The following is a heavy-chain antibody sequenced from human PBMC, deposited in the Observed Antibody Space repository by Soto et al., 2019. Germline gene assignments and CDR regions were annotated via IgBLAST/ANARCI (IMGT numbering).Heavy chain of an antibody. D-gene: IGHD2-8*01. CDR2: ISHSGST. J-gene: IGHJ5*02. V-gene: IGHV4-30-2*01. CDR1: GGSISSGGYS. CDR3: ARWLMYAPRFAP. Sequence: QLQLQESGSGLVKPSQTLSLTCAVSGGSISSGGYSWSWIRQPPGKGLEWIGYISHSGSTSYNPSIKSRVTISVDMSKNQFSLKLSSVTATATAVYYCARWLMYAPRFAPGGQGTLVTASS.